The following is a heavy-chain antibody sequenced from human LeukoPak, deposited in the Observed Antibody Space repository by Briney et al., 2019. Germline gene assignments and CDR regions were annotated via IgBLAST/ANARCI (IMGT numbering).Heavy chain of an antibody. D-gene: IGHD6-6*01. CDR3: ARDPAARTDYYYYGMDV. V-gene: IGHV1-46*01. J-gene: IGHJ6*02. Sequence: GESLKISCKASGYTFTSYYMHWVRQAPGQGLEWMGIINPSGGSTSYAQKFQGRVTMTRDTSTSTVYMELSSLRSEDTAVYYCARDPAARTDYYYYGMDVWGQGTTVTVSS. CDR2: INPSGGST. CDR1: GYTFTSYY.